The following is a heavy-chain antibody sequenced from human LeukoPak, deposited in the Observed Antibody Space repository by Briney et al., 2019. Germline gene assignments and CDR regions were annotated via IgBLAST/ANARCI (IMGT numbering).Heavy chain of an antibody. CDR2: IWYDGSNK. J-gene: IGHJ4*02. Sequence: GRSLRLSCAASGFTFSSYGMHWVRQAPGKGLEWVAVIWYDGSNKYYADSVKGRFTISRDNSKNTLYLQMNSLRDEDTAVYYCARAVDYDSSGYYSDYWGQGTLVTVSS. CDR1: GFTFSSYG. CDR3: ARAVDYDSSGYYSDY. V-gene: IGHV3-33*01. D-gene: IGHD3-22*01.